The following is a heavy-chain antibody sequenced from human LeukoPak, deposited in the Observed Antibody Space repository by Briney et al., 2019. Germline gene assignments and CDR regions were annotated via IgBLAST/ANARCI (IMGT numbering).Heavy chain of an antibody. J-gene: IGHJ4*02. CDR1: GFTFSSYE. D-gene: IGHD3-9*01. V-gene: IGHV3-48*03. CDR3: AREDILTGYFIDY. Sequence: PGGSLRLSCAASGFTFSSYEMNWVRQAPGKGLEWVSYISSSGSTIYYADSVKGRFIISRDNAKNSLYLQMNSLRAEDTAVYYCAREDILTGYFIDYWGQGTLVTVSS. CDR2: ISSSGSTI.